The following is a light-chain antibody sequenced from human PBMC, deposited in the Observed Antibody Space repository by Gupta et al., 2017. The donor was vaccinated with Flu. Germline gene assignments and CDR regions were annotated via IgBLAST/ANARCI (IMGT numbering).Light chain of an antibody. V-gene: IGLV2-11*01. J-gene: IGLJ2*01. CDR3: CSYAGSYTLV. Sequence: QSALTQPRSVSGSPGQSVTLSCTGTRSDVGGYNYVSWYQQHPGKAPKLMIYDVSTRPSGVPDRFSGSKSGNTASLTISGLQAEDEADYYCCSYAGSYTLVFGGGTKLTVL. CDR2: DVS. CDR1: RSDVGGYNY.